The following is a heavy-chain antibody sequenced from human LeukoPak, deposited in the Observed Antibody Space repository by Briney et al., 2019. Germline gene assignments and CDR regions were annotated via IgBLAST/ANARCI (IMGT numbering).Heavy chain of an antibody. CDR2: INPNSGGT. CDR3: ARFMIRGVNWFDP. J-gene: IGHJ5*02. D-gene: IGHD3-10*01. Sequence: GGSLRLSCAASGFTFSGSAMHWVRQAPGQGLEWMGWINPNSGGTNYAQKFQGRVTMTRDTSISTAYMELSRLRSDDTAVYYCARFMIRGVNWFDPWGQGTLVTVSS. CDR1: GFTFSGSA. V-gene: IGHV1-2*02.